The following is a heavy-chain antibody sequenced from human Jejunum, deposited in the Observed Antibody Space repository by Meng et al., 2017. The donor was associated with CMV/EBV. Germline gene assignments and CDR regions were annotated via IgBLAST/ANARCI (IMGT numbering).Heavy chain of an antibody. D-gene: IGHD4-23*01. CDR1: GGSISSSSYY. Sequence: SGGSISSSSYYWAWIRQSPGKGLEWIGSIYYGGSTYYNPSLESRVIISVDTSKNQFSLKLSSVTAADTAVYYCATVTVVSQRFDYWGQGSLVTVSS. J-gene: IGHJ4*02. CDR3: ATVTVVSQRFDY. V-gene: IGHV4-39*07. CDR2: IYYGGST.